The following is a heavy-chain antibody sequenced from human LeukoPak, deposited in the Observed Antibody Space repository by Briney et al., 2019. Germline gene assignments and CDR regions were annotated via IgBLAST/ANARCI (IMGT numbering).Heavy chain of an antibody. CDR3: ARNAEYTYGPIDY. J-gene: IGHJ4*02. D-gene: IGHD5-18*01. CDR1: GGSISSYY. Sequence: SETLSLTCTVSGGSISSYYWSWIRQPPGKGLEWIGYIYYSGSTNYNPSLKSRVTISVDTSKNQFSLKLSSVTAADTAVYYCARNAEYTYGPIDYWGQGTLVTVSS. CDR2: IYYSGST. V-gene: IGHV4-59*08.